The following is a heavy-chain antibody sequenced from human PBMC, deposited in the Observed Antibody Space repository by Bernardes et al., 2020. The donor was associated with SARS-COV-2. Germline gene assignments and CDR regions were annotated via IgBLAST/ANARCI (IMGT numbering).Heavy chain of an antibody. CDR1: GFTFSSYW. CDR3: ARGGVVGANDY. CDR2: VTGDGTST. V-gene: IGHV3-74*01. J-gene: IGHJ4*02. D-gene: IGHD1-26*01. Sequence: VGSLIPSCATSGFTFSSYWMHWVRQVPGKALVWVSRVTGDGTSTSYADSVKGRFTISRDNAKSTLYLHMNRLRAEDTAVYYCARGGVVGANDYWGQGILVTVSS.